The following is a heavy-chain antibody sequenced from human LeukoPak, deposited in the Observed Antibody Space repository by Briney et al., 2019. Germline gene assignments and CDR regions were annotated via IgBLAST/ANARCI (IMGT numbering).Heavy chain of an antibody. J-gene: IGHJ4*02. CDR2: IIPKFGTA. CDR1: GYTSNNSV. V-gene: IGHV1-69*05. D-gene: IGHD2-21*01. Sequence: GASVKVSCKGSGYTSNNSVFSWVRQAPGQGLEWRGGIIPKFGTAHYAQKFQGRVTLTTDESTSTAYMEMSSLRSDDTAVYYCARDDSDIVASDHWGQGTRVTVSS. CDR3: ARDDSDIVASDH.